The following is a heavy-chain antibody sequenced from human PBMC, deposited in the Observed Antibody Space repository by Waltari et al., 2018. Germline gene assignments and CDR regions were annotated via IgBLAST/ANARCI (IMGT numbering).Heavy chain of an antibody. D-gene: IGHD6-19*01. CDR3: AKDRSYRSSGQSH. J-gene: IGHJ4*02. V-gene: IGHV3-23*04. CDR2: ISGSGGST. Sequence: EVQLVESGGGLVQPGGSLRLSFAASGFTFSSYAMSWVRQAPGKGLEWVSAISGSGGSTYYAASVKGRFTISRDNSKNTLYLQMNSLRAEDTAVYYCAKDRSYRSSGQSHWGQGTLVTVSS. CDR1: GFTFSSYA.